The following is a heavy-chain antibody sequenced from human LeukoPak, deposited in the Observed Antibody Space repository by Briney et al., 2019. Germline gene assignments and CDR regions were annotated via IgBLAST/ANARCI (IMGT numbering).Heavy chain of an antibody. D-gene: IGHD6-19*01. CDR2: IYYSGST. CDR1: GGSISSSSYY. Sequence: PSETLSLTCTVSGGSISSSSYYWGWIRQPPGEGLEWIGSIYYSGSTYYNPSLKSRVTISVDTSKNQFSLKLSSVTAADTAVYYCARQSLQWLVPYWGQGTLVTVSS. CDR3: ARQSLQWLVPY. V-gene: IGHV4-39*01. J-gene: IGHJ4*02.